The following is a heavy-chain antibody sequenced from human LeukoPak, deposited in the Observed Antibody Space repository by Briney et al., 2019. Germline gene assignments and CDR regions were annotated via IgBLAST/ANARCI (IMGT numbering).Heavy chain of an antibody. CDR3: ARDPCGGDCHFDY. CDR2: INTSGGST. V-gene: IGHV1-46*01. CDR1: GYICTSYY. J-gene: IGHJ4*02. Sequence: ASVKLSCKASGYICTSYYMHSVRQAPGHGPEWVGKINTSGGSTSYAQKFQGRGTMTRDTSTSTVYMELSSLRSEDTAVYYCARDPCGGDCHFDYWGQGALVTVSS. D-gene: IGHD2-21*02.